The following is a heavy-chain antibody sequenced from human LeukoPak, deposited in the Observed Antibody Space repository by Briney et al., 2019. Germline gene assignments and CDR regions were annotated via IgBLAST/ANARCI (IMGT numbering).Heavy chain of an antibody. CDR3: ARGRLIVAPGVYYFEN. D-gene: IGHD5-12*01. CDR1: GGFSSDYY. V-gene: IGHV4-59*08. Sequence: SETLSLTCTVSGGFSSDYYWSWIRQPPGKGLEWIGYKYYRGGTNYNPSLERRVTISGDPSKNEFSLRLTSVTAADTAVYYCARGRLIVAPGVYYFENWGQGTLVTVSS. J-gene: IGHJ4*01. CDR2: KYYRGGT.